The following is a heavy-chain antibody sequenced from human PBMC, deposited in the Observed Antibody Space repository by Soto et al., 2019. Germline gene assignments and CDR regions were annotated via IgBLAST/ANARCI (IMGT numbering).Heavy chain of an antibody. CDR1: GGSISSYY. CDR3: ARDSKRGYSGYDKLDY. J-gene: IGHJ4*02. D-gene: IGHD5-12*01. Sequence: SETLSLTCTVSGGSISSYYWSWIRQPAGKGLEWIGRIYTSGSTNYNPSLKSRVTMSVDTSKNQFSLKLSSVTAADTAVYYCARDSKRGYSGYDKLDYWGQGTLVTGS. V-gene: IGHV4-4*07. CDR2: IYTSGST.